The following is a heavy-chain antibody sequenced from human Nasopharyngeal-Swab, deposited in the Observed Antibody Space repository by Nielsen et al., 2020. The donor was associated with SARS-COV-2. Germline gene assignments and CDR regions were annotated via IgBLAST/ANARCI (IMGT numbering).Heavy chain of an antibody. CDR3: ADPPFSEY. J-gene: IGHJ4*02. CDR1: GYTFSNYA. Sequence: GESLKISCTGSGYTFSNYAISWVRQAPGQGLEWVSTVDYDGVRTHYADSVEGRFIISRDNSKNTVYLQMSSLRAEDTALYYCADPPFSEYWGQGTLVTVSS. V-gene: IGHV3-23*01. CDR2: VDYDGVRT.